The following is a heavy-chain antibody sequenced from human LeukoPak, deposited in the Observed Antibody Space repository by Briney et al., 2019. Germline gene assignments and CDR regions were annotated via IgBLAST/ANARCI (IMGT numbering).Heavy chain of an antibody. D-gene: IGHD3-22*01. CDR2: INHSGST. J-gene: IGHJ4*02. CDR1: GGSFSGYY. V-gene: IGHV4-34*01. Sequence: SETLSLTCAVYGGSFSGYYWSWIRQPPGKGLEGIGEINHSGSTNYNPSLKSRVTISVDTSKNQFSLKLSSVTAADTAVYYCARGLLNLYYYDSSGYYFYFAYWGQGTLVTVSS. CDR3: ARGLLNLYYYDSSGYYFYFAY.